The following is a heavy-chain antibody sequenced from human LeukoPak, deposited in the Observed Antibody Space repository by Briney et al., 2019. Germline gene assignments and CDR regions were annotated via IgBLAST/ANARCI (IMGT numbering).Heavy chain of an antibody. Sequence: SETLSLTCTVSSGSISSSSYYWGWIRQPPGTGLEWIGSIYYSGSTYYSPSLKSRFTISVDTSKNQFSLKLSSVTAADTAVYYCARQDYFGSGNYDYWGQGTLVTVSS. CDR1: SGSISSSSYY. V-gene: IGHV4-39*01. J-gene: IGHJ4*02. D-gene: IGHD3-10*01. CDR3: ARQDYFGSGNYDY. CDR2: IYYSGST.